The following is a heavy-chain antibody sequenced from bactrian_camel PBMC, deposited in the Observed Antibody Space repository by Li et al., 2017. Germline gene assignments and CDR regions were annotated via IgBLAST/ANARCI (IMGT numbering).Heavy chain of an antibody. D-gene: IGHD1*01. Sequence: VQLVESGGGSVQPGGSLRLSCAASGTTSSSSPMNWVRQPPGTGLEWISSIHSGGRRTYYADSVKGRFTISRDDAKNTVYLQLNSLKFEDMAMYSCATYSSLWTHNYWGQGTQVTVS. CDR1: GTTSSSSP. CDR2: IHSGGRRT. J-gene: IGHJ4*01. V-gene: IGHV3S40*01. CDR3: ATYSSLWTHNY.